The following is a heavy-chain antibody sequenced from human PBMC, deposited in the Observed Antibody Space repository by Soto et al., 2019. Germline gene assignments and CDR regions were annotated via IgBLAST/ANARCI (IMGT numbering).Heavy chain of an antibody. CDR3: AKVVWGRAAYNDC. D-gene: IGHD3-16*01. CDR1: GFACSSVA. CDR2: VSGGGGST. V-gene: IGHV3-23*01. J-gene: IGHJ4*02. Sequence: PGGSLRLSCAASGFACSSVAMSWVRQAPGKGLEWVSAVSGGGGSTYYADSVRVRFTVSRDNSKSTLYLRMSSLRAEDTAIYFCAKVVWGRAAYNDCLGQGTLVTVSS.